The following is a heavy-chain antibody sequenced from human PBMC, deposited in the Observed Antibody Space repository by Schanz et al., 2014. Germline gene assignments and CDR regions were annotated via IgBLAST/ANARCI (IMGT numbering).Heavy chain of an antibody. CDR3: AKAGSGWSTAGYYY. D-gene: IGHD6-19*01. Sequence: EMQLLESGGGLAQPGGSLRLSCSASGFTFSTYAMSWVRQAPGKGLEWVSLVSASGGGPFYADSVKGRFTISRDNSKNTLYLQINNLRAEDTAVYYCAKAGSGWSTAGYYYWGQGTLVTVSS. V-gene: IGHV3-23*01. CDR1: GFTFSTYA. J-gene: IGHJ4*02. CDR2: VSASGGGP.